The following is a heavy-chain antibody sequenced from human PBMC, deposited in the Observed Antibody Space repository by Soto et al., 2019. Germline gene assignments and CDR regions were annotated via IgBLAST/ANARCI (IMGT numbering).Heavy chain of an antibody. CDR2: IWYDGSNK. D-gene: IGHD2-15*01. Sequence: GGSLGLSCAASGFTFSSYGMHWVRQAPGKGLEWVAVIWYDGSNKYYADSVKGRFTISRDNSKNTLYLQMNSLRAEDTAVYYCAGALCRGGSCYSEEWGQGMLV. CDR3: AGALCRGGSCYSEE. V-gene: IGHV3-33*01. J-gene: IGHJ4*02. CDR1: GFTFSSYG.